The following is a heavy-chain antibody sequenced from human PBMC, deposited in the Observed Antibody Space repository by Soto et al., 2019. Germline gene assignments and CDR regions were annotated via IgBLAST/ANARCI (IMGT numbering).Heavy chain of an antibody. Sequence: GGSLRLSCAASGFTFSSYSMNWVRQAPGKGLEWVSSISSSSSYIYYADSVKGRFTISRDNAKNSLYLQMNSLRAEDTAVYYCARGGYYYDSSGYSLPFDYWGQGTLVTVSS. D-gene: IGHD3-22*01. J-gene: IGHJ4*02. V-gene: IGHV3-21*01. CDR2: ISSSSSYI. CDR1: GFTFSSYS. CDR3: ARGGYYYDSSGYSLPFDY.